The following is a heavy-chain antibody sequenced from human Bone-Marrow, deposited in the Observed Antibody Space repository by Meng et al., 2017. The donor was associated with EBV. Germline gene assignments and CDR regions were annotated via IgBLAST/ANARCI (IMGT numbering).Heavy chain of an antibody. CDR2: LIPMSGAP. CDR3: ASESGRGYTPDY. V-gene: IGHV1-69*01. D-gene: IGHD3-10*01. Sequence: QVQGEEAGAEVKKPGSSVKVSCKTSGGTFRSDAIRWVRQAPGQGLEWMGGLIPMSGAPNYAQKFQGRITITADESTSTHYMDLSSLRSEDTAVYYCASESGRGYTPDYWGQGTLVTVSS. J-gene: IGHJ4*02. CDR1: GGTFRSDA.